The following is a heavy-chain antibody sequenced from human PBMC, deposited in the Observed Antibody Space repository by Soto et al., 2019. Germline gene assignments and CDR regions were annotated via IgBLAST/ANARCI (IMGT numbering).Heavy chain of an antibody. CDR3: ATYTVGPAKTPVDY. CDR2: ISGGGGST. Sequence: LRLSCAVSGFTFSNYAMSWVRQAPGKGLEWVSTISGGGGSTYYADSVKGRFTISRDNSRSTLYLQINSLRAEDTALYYCATYTVGPAKTPVDYWGQGTLVTVSS. CDR1: GFTFSNYA. J-gene: IGHJ4*02. V-gene: IGHV3-23*01. D-gene: IGHD1-26*01.